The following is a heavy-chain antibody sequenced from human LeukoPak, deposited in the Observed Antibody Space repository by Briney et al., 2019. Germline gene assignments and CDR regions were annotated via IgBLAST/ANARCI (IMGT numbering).Heavy chain of an antibody. CDR3: AILGVIAVAGTEPSDAFDI. CDR2: INPSGGSA. Sequence: ASVKASCKASGYTFTRYYIHWVRQAPGQRLEWMGIINPSGGSASYAQKFQGRVTMPRDTSTSTVCMELSSLRSEDTAVYYCAILGVIAVAGTEPSDAFDIWGQGTMVTVSS. D-gene: IGHD6-19*01. J-gene: IGHJ3*02. V-gene: IGHV1-46*01. CDR1: GYTFTRYY.